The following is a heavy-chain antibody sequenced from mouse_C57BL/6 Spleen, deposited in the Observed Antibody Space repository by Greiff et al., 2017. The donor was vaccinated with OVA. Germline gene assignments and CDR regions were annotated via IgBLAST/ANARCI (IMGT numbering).Heavy chain of an antibody. CDR2: INPNNGGT. D-gene: IGHD1-1*01. V-gene: IGHV1-26*01. CDR1: GYTFTDYY. J-gene: IGHJ4*01. Sequence: VQLQQSGPELVKPGASVKISCKASGYTFTDYYMNWVKQSHGKSLEWIGDINPNNGGTSYNQKFKGKATLTVDKSSSTAYMELRSLTSEDSAVYYCARVITTVVGGAMDYWGQGTSVTVSS. CDR3: ARVITTVVGGAMDY.